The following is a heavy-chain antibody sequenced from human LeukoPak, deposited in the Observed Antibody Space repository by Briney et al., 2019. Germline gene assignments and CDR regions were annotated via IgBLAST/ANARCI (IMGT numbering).Heavy chain of an antibody. J-gene: IGHJ3*01. Sequence: SETLSLTCAVYGGSFSGYFCSWIRQSPGKGLEWIGEMNHSGITNSNPSLKGRVTISVDTSKNQFSLMLNSMTDTDTAVYYCARLNGHYYDIRNYYYTAFDVWGQGTLVTVSS. CDR1: GGSFSGYF. CDR2: MNHSGIT. D-gene: IGHD3/OR15-3a*01. CDR3: ARLNGHYYDIRNYYYTAFDV. V-gene: IGHV4-34*01.